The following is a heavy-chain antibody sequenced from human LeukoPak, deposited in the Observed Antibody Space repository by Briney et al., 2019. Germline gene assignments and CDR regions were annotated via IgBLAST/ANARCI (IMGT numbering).Heavy chain of an antibody. CDR3: ARDPGWSSFDI. CDR2: INQDGGTK. V-gene: IGHV3-7*01. J-gene: IGHJ3*02. CDR1: GFSFTSYW. Sequence: PGGSLRLSYVASGFSFTSYWMSWVRQAPGKGLEFVANINQDGGTKNYVDSVKGRFTISRDNAENSLYLQMSSLRAEDTALYYCARDPGWSSFDIWGQGIMVTASS. D-gene: IGHD2-15*01.